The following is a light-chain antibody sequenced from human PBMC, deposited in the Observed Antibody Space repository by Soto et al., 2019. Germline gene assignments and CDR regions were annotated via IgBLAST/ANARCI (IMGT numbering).Light chain of an antibody. V-gene: IGKV1-5*03. CDR2: KAS. CDR3: QQYNSYLLT. Sequence: DIQMTQSPSTLSASVGDRVTITCRASQSISSWLAWYQQKPGKAPKLLIYKASSLESGVPSRFSGSGSGTEFTLNISSLQPDDFETYYCQQYNSYLLTFGGGTKVEIK. J-gene: IGKJ4*01. CDR1: QSISSW.